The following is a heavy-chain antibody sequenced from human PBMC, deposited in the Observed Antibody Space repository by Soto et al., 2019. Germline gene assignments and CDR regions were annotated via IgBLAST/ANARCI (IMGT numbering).Heavy chain of an antibody. D-gene: IGHD3-3*01. CDR1: GDSIISIYH. J-gene: IGHJ6*02. CDR2: IFHTGST. V-gene: IGHV4-38-2*01. CDR3: ARCFGVLTGYYGMDV. Sequence: TSETLSLTCAVSGDSIISIYHWAWIRQPPGRGLEWIASIFHTGSTYYSPSLKSRVTISIDTSKNQFSLKLSSVTAADTAVYYCARCFGVLTGYYGMDVWGQGTTVTVSS.